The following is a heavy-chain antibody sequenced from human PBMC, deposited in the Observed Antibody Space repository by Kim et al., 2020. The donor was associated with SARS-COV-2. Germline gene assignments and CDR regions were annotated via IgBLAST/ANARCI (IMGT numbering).Heavy chain of an antibody. CDR3: ARVLLLWFGEFSDYYGMDV. D-gene: IGHD3-10*01. V-gene: IGHV3-21*04. CDR1: GFTFSSYS. Sequence: GGSLRLSCAASGFTFSSYSMNWVRQAPGKGLEWVSSISSSSSYIYYADSVKGRFTISRDNAKNSLYLQMNSLRAEDTAVYYCARVLLLWFGEFSDYYGMDVWGQGTTVTVSS. CDR2: ISSSSSYI. J-gene: IGHJ6*02.